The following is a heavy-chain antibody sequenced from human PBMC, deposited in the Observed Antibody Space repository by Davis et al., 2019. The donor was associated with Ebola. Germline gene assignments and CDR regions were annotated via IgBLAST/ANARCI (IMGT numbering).Heavy chain of an antibody. Sequence: HTGGSLRLSCTASGFTFSSYWMHWVRHAPGKGLGWVSRINSDGSSTSYADSVKGRFTISRDNAKNTLYLQMNSLRAEDTAVYYCARGLNSAGLEADLDYWGQGTLVTVSS. D-gene: IGHD2-15*01. CDR2: INSDGSST. CDR3: ARGLNSAGLEADLDY. V-gene: IGHV3-74*01. J-gene: IGHJ4*02. CDR1: GFTFSSYW.